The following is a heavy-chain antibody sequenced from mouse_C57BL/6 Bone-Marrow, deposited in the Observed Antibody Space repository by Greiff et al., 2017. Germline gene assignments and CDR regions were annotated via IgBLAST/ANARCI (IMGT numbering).Heavy chain of an antibody. CDR1: GYSFTDYN. CDR2: INPNYGTT. J-gene: IGHJ3*01. CDR3: ARERDYDVSWFAY. V-gene: IGHV1-39*01. Sequence: VQLKESGPELVKPGASVKISCKASGYSFTDYNMNWVKQSNGKSLEWIGVINPNYGTTSYNQKFKGKATLTVDQSSSTAYMQLNSLTSEDSAVYYCARERDYDVSWFAYWGQGTLVTVSA. D-gene: IGHD2-4*01.